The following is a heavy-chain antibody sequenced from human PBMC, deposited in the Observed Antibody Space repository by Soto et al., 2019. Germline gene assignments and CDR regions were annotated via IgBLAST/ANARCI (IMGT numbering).Heavy chain of an antibody. CDR2: ISAYNGNT. Sequence: ASVKVSCKASGYTFTSYGSSWVRQAPGQGLEWMGWISAYNGNTNYAQKLQGRVTMTTDTSTSTAYMELRSPRSDDTAVYYCAMGIPPNYYYGMDVWGQGTTVTVSS. V-gene: IGHV1-18*01. D-gene: IGHD2-21*01. J-gene: IGHJ6*02. CDR3: AMGIPPNYYYGMDV. CDR1: GYTFTSYG.